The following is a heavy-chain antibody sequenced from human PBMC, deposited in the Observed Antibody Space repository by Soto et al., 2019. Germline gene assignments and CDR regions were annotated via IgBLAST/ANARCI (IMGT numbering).Heavy chain of an antibody. Sequence: EVRLMESGGGLVQPGECLRLSCAASGLSVSNYWMHWVRQTPGKGLVWVSRINSDETSSIYAAPVKGQFTISSDKPKNTLYLQRNSLRADATAAYYGGRGCRWGGHYYFDYWAQGTLATVSS. J-gene: IGHJ4*02. CDR3: GRGCRWGGHYYFDY. CDR1: GLSVSNYW. V-gene: IGHV3-74*01. D-gene: IGHD3-16*01. CDR2: INSDETSS.